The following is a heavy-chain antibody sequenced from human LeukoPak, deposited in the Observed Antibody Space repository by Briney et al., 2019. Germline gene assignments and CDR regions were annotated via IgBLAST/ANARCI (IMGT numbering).Heavy chain of an antibody. Sequence: SVKVSCKASVGTFSSYAISWVRQAPGQGLEWMGGIIPIFGTANYAQKFQGRVTITTDESTSTAYMELSSLRSEDTAVYYCARGGDAYSSSPTIDYWGQGTLVTVSS. D-gene: IGHD6-6*01. CDR2: IIPIFGTA. CDR3: ARGGDAYSSSPTIDY. J-gene: IGHJ4*02. CDR1: VGTFSSYA. V-gene: IGHV1-69*05.